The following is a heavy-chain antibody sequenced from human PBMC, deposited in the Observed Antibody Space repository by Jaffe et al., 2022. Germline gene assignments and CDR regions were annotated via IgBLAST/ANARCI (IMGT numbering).Heavy chain of an antibody. J-gene: IGHJ4*02. Sequence: QVQLQESGPGLVKPSETLSLTCAVSGYSISSGYYWGWIRQPPGKGLEWIGSIYPSGTTYYNPSLESRVTISVDTSKNQFSLKLSSVTAADTAVYYCARVWFRYKVFDYWGQGTLVTVSS. CDR1: GYSISSGYY. V-gene: IGHV4-38-2*01. CDR3: ARVWFRYKVFDY. D-gene: IGHD3-10*01. CDR2: IYPSGTT.